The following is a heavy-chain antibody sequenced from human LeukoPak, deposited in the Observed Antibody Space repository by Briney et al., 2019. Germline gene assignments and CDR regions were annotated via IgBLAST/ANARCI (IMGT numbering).Heavy chain of an antibody. CDR3: ARDAHCSSTSCLFDY. V-gene: IGHV4-4*07. CDR1: GNSITSYY. D-gene: IGHD2-2*01. Sequence: PSETLSLTCTVSGNSITSYYWSWIRQPAGKGLEWIGRIYTSGITNYNPSLKSRVTMSVDRSKNQLSLKLSSVTAADMAVYYCARDAHCSSTSCLFDYWGQGSLVTVSS. CDR2: IYTSGIT. J-gene: IGHJ4*02.